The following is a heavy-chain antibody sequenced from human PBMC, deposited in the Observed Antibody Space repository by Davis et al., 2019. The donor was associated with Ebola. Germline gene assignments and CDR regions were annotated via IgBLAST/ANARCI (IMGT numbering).Heavy chain of an antibody. CDR3: TRGGELLWFGESIGGMDV. D-gene: IGHD3-10*01. CDR2: IKSDGST. J-gene: IGHJ6*04. CDR1: GFPITNYW. Sequence: HTGGSLRLSCAVSGFPITNYWTHWVRQAPGKGLVWVSRIKSDGSTIYADSVKGRFTISRDNAKNTLYLQMNSLKTEDTAVYYCTRGGELLWFGESIGGMDVWGKGTTVTVSS. V-gene: IGHV3-74*01.